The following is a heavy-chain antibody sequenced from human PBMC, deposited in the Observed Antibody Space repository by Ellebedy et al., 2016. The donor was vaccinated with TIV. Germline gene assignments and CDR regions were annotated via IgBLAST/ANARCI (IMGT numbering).Heavy chain of an antibody. D-gene: IGHD4-17*01. J-gene: IGHJ5*02. CDR2: IRQEGDEI. CDR1: GFNFRSYW. CDR3: ARRASYGDYAVQVNPWFDP. Sequence: GGSLRLSCAASGFNFRSYWITWVRQAPGKGLEWVAKIRQEGDEIYYVESVRGRFTISSDNAKNSLFLQMNSLRVEETAVYYCARRASYGDYAVQVNPWFDPWGQGTLVTVSS. V-gene: IGHV3-7*01.